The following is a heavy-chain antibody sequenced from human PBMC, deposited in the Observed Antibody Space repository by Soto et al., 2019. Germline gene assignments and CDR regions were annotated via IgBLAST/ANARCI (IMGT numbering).Heavy chain of an antibody. V-gene: IGHV6-1*01. CDR3: AREREAGMLRGVYDAFDI. J-gene: IGHJ3*02. D-gene: IGHD3-10*01. Sequence: SQPLSLTCAISGDSVSSNSAAWNWIRQSPSRGLEWLGRTYYRSKWYNDYAVSVKSRITINPDTSKNQFSLQLNSVTPEDTAVCYCAREREAGMLRGVYDAFDIWGQGTMVTVSS. CDR1: GDSVSSNSAA. CDR2: TYYRSKWYN.